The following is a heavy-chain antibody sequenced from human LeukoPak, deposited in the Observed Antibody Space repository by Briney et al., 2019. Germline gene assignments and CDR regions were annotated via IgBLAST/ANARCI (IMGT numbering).Heavy chain of an antibody. CDR3: AREHHNDFVFDY. V-gene: IGHV1-69*05. CDR1: GGTFSSYA. D-gene: IGHD2-21*02. J-gene: IGHJ4*02. Sequence: SVKVSCRASGGTFSSYAISWVRQAPGQGLEWMGGIIPIFGTANYAQKFQGRVTITTDESTSTAYMELSSLRSEDTAVYYCAREHHNDFVFDYWGQGTLVTVSS. CDR2: IIPIFGTA.